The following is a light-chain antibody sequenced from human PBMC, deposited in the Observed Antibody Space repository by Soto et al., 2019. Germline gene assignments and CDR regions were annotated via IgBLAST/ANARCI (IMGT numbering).Light chain of an antibody. Sequence: IEMTQSPATLSASPGDRATLSCRATQPVNNNLAWYQQKPGQAPRLLIYGVSTRATGISARFSGGGSVTEFTLTISSLQSEDFAVYYCQQYEKWPPSITFGQGTRLENK. V-gene: IGKV3-15*01. CDR2: GVS. CDR3: QQYEKWPPSIT. J-gene: IGKJ5*01. CDR1: QPVNNN.